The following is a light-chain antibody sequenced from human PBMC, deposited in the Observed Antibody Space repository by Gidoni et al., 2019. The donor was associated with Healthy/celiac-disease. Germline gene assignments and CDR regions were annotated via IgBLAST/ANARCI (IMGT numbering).Light chain of an antibody. CDR2: CAS. J-gene: IGKJ2*01. V-gene: IGKV3-15*01. CDR1: QSVSSN. Sequence: EIVMTQSPATLSVSPGERATLSCRASQSVSSNLAWYQQKPGQAPRLLIYCASTRATGIPARFSGSGSGTEFTLTISSLQSEDFAVYYCQQYNNRPQTFGQGTKLEIK. CDR3: QQYNNRPQT.